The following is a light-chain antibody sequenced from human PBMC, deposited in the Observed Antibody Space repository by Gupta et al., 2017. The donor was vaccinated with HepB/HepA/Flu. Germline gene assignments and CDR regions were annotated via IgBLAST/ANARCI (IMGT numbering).Light chain of an antibody. CDR1: QGISSY. J-gene: IGKJ3*01. CDR3: QQYYSYPPFT. Sequence: AIRMTQSQSSFSASTGDRVTITCRASQGISSYLAWYQQKPGKAPKLLLYAASTLQSGVPSWFSGSGSGTDFTLTISCLQSEDFATYYCQQYYSYPPFTFGPGTKVDIK. V-gene: IGKV1-8*01. CDR2: AAS.